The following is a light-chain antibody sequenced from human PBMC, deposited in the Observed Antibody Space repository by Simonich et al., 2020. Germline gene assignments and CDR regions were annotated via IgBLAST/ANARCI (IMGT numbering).Light chain of an antibody. Sequence: EIVLTQSPATLSLSPGESAPLSCRASPSVSSYLAWYQPKPGQAPRLLSSDASNRATGIPARFSGSGSGTDFTLTISSLEPEDFAVYYCQQRSNWPLTFGGGTKVEIK. CDR3: QQRSNWPLT. J-gene: IGKJ4*02. CDR2: DAS. V-gene: IGKV3-11*01. CDR1: PSVSSY.